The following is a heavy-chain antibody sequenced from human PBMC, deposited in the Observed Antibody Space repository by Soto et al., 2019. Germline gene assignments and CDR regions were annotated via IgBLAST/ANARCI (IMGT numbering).Heavy chain of an antibody. CDR3: ARISSSWSYYYGMDV. D-gene: IGHD6-13*01. V-gene: IGHV3-21*01. Sequence: GGSLRLSCAASGFTFSSYSMNWVRQAPGKGLEWVSSISSSSSYIYYADSVKGRFTISRDNAKNSLYLQMNSLRAEDTAVYYCARISSSWSYYYGMDVWGQGTTVTVSS. CDR2: ISSSSSYI. CDR1: GFTFSSYS. J-gene: IGHJ6*02.